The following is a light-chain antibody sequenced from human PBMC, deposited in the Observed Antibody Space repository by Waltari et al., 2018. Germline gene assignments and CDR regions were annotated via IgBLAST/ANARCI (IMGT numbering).Light chain of an antibody. CDR2: DAS. CDR1: QNVKNNNY. CDR3: HQYGTSPRT. V-gene: IGKV3-20*01. Sequence: EIVLTQSPGTLSLSPGERATLSCRASQNVKNNNYLAWDQQKPGQAPRLPIYDASRMATGIPDRVSGSGSGTDFTLTISRLEPEDFAVYSCHQYGTSPRTFGLGTKLEIK. J-gene: IGKJ2*01.